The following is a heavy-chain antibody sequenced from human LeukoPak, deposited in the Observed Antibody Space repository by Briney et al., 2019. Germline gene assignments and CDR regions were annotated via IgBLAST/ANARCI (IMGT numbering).Heavy chain of an antibody. Sequence: GESLRLSCAASGFTFSNAWMNWVRQAPGKGLEWVGRIKSKTDGGTTDYAAPVKGRFTISRDDSKNTLYLQMNSLKTEDTAVYYCTTDRSMVRGVVYYFDYWGQGTLVTVSS. CDR1: GFTFSNAW. J-gene: IGHJ4*02. D-gene: IGHD3-10*01. CDR3: TTDRSMVRGVVYYFDY. V-gene: IGHV3-15*07. CDR2: IKSKTDGGTT.